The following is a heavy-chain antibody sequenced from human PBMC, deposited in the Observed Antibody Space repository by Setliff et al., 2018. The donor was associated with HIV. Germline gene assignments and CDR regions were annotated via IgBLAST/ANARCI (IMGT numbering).Heavy chain of an antibody. D-gene: IGHD1-26*01. J-gene: IGHJ6*02. CDR1: GGSISSSGPGYY. V-gene: IGHV4-39*01. CDR2: VYYSGST. CDR3: EAATVGEAGYYGIDV. Sequence: SETLSLTCTVSGGSISSSGPGYYWGWVRQAPGGGLEWIGSVYYSGSTYYNPSLKSRVTISLDTSKNQLSLRLTSMTAADTAVYYCEAATVGEAGYYGIDVWGPGTTVTVSS.